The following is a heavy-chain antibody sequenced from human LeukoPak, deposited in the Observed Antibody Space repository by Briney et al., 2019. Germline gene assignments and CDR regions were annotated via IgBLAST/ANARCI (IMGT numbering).Heavy chain of an antibody. V-gene: IGHV4-59*08. CDR1: GDSISSNY. J-gene: IGHJ4*02. D-gene: IGHD2-2*01. Sequence: SETLSHTCTVSGDSISSNYWSWIRQPPGKGLEWIGSIHYSGSTTYNPSLKSRVTISVDTSKNQFSLKLSSVTAADTAVYYCARRLGGTSTGFDYWGQGTLVTVSS. CDR2: IHYSGST. CDR3: ARRLGGTSTGFDY.